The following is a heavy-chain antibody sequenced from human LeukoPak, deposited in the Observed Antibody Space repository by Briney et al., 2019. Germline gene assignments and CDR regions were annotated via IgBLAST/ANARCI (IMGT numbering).Heavy chain of an antibody. V-gene: IGHV3-30*18. D-gene: IGHD6-13*01. CDR2: ISYDGSNK. CDR3: AKGDSSSPGYY. Sequence: GGSLRLSCAASGFTFSSYGMHWVRQAPGKGLEWVAVISYDGSNKYYADSVKGRFTTSRGNSKNTLYLQMNSLRAEDTAVYYCAKGDSSSPGYYWGQGTLVTVSS. J-gene: IGHJ4*02. CDR1: GFTFSSYG.